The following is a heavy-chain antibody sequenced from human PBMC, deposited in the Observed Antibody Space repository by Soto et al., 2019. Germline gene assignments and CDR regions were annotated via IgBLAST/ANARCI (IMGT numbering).Heavy chain of an antibody. CDR1: GDSFSNYW. D-gene: IGHD3-3*01. CDR3: EGNPHASWSGYFRRGWFDT. Sequence: GESLKISCKGSGDSFSNYWIAWVRQMPGKGLEWMGIIYPGDSDTRYSPSFQGQVTISADTSINTVYLQWSSLKASDTAMYYCEGNPHASWSGYFRRGWFDTWGQGTLVTVSS. V-gene: IGHV5-51*01. CDR2: IYPGDSDT. J-gene: IGHJ5*02.